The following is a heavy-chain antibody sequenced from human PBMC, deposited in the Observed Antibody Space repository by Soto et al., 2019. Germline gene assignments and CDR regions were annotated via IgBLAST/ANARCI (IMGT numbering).Heavy chain of an antibody. Sequence: GGSLRLSCAASGFTFSSYGMHWVRQAPGKGLEWVAVIWYDGSNKYYADSVKGRFTISRDNSKNTLYLQMNSLRAEDTAVYYCARGDYGDYDVWRLDYWGQGTLVT. CDR2: IWYDGSNK. V-gene: IGHV3-33*01. CDR1: GFTFSSYG. J-gene: IGHJ4*02. D-gene: IGHD4-17*01. CDR3: ARGDYGDYDVWRLDY.